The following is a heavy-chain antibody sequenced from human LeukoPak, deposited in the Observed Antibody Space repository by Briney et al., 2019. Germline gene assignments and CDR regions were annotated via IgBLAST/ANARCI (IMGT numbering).Heavy chain of an antibody. CDR3: AKDAGWGSNY. Sequence: EWVSAISGSGGSTYYADSVKGQFTISRDNSKNTLYLQMNSLRAEDTAVYYCAKDAGWGSNYWGQGTLVTVSS. CDR2: ISGSGGST. D-gene: IGHD6-19*01. V-gene: IGHV3-23*01. J-gene: IGHJ4*02.